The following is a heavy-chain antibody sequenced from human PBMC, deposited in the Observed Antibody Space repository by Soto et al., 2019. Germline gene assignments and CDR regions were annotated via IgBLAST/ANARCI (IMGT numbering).Heavy chain of an antibody. D-gene: IGHD4-17*01. CDR2: IYYSGST. V-gene: IGHV4-59*01. J-gene: IGHJ6*02. CDR3: ARVIGDYRVDV. CDR1: GGSISSYY. Sequence: QVQLQESGPGLVKPLETLSLTCTVSGGSISSYYWSWIRQPPGKGLEWIGYIYYSGSTNYNPSLKSRGTISVDTSKNQFSLKLSSVTAADTAVYYCARVIGDYRVDVWGQGTTVTVSS.